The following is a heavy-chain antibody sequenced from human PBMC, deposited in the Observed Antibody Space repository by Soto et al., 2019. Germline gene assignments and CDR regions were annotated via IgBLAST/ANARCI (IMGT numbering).Heavy chain of an antibody. V-gene: IGHV1-8*01. CDR3: AREREGSGFDP. CDR1: GYTFTSYD. J-gene: IGHJ5*02. CDR2: MNPNSGNT. D-gene: IGHD1-26*01. Sequence: ASVNVSCKASGYTFTSYDINWVRQATGQGLEWMGWMNPNSGNTAYAQKYQGRVTMTRNTSISTAYMEMSSLRSEDTAVDYCAREREGSGFDPWGQGTLVTVSS.